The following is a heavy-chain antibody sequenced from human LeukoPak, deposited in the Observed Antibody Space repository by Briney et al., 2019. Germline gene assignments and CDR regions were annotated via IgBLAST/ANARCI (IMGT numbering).Heavy chain of an antibody. V-gene: IGHV4-59*01. CDR1: GGSISTYY. CDR2: IYYSGST. CDR3: ARASIFGVAPYYMDV. J-gene: IGHJ6*03. D-gene: IGHD3-3*01. Sequence: SETLSLTCTVSGGSISTYYWSWIRQPPGKGLEWIGYIYYSGSTDYNPSLKSRVTISVDRSKNQFSLELSSVTAADTAVYYCARASIFGVAPYYMDVWGRGATVTVSS.